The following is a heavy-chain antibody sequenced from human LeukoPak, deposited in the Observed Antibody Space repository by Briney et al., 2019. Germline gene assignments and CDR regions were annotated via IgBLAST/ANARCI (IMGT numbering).Heavy chain of an antibody. J-gene: IGHJ4*02. CDR3: ARVFDWNYLAYYFDY. V-gene: IGHV1-2*02. D-gene: IGHD1-7*01. CDR2: INPNSGGT. CDR1: GYTFTGYY. Sequence: GASVKVSCKASGYTFTGYYMHWVRQAPGQGLEWMGWINPNSGGTNYAQKLQGRVTMTTDTSTSTAYMELRSLRSDDTAVYYCARVFDWNYLAYYFDYWGQGTLVTVSS.